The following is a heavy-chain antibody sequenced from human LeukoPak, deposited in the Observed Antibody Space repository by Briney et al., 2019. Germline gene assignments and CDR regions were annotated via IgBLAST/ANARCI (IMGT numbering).Heavy chain of an antibody. CDR3: ARAPYWQQLVRFDF. D-gene: IGHD6-13*01. CDR2: INHSGST. J-gene: IGHJ4*02. Sequence: SETLSLTCAVYGGSFSGYYWSWIRQPPGKGPEWIGEINHSGSTNYNPSLKSRVTISVDTSKNQFSPKLSPVTAADTAVYYCARAPYWQQLVRFDFWGQGTLVTVSS. V-gene: IGHV4-34*01. CDR1: GGSFSGYY.